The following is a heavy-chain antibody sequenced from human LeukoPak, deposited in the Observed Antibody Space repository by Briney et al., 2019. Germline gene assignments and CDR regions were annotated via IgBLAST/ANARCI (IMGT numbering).Heavy chain of an antibody. CDR3: ARGDGYNSDYFDY. J-gene: IGHJ4*02. V-gene: IGHV4-59*08. D-gene: IGHD5-24*01. CDR1: GGSISSYY. Sequence: ETLSLTCTVSGGSISSYYWSWIRQPPGKGLEWIGYIYYSGSTNYNPSLKSRVTISVDTSKNQFSLKLSSVTAADTAVYYCARGDGYNSDYFDYWGQGTLATVSS. CDR2: IYYSGST.